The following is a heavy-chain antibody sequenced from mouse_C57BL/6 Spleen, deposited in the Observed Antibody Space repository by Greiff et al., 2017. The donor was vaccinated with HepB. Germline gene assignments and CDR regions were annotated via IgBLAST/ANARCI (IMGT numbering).Heavy chain of an antibody. CDR3: TRNYYGNYVRNAMDY. V-gene: IGHV1-5*01. CDR2: IYPGNSDT. J-gene: IGHJ4*01. Sequence: EVQLQQSGTVLARPGASVKMSCKTSGYTFTSYWMHWVKQRPGQGLEWIGAIYPGNSDTSYNQKFKGKAKLTAVTSASTAYMELSSLTNEDSAVYYCTRNYYGNYVRNAMDYWGQGTSVTVSS. D-gene: IGHD2-1*01. CDR1: GYTFTSYW.